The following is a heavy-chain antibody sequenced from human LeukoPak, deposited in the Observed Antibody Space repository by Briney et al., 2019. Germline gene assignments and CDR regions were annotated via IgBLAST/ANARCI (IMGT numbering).Heavy chain of an antibody. CDR1: GYRFNTYA. J-gene: IGHJ4*02. CDR2: ISGYTGHT. CDR3: ARGRPSDY. Sequence: GASVKVSCKASGYRFNTYAISWVRQAPGQGLEWVGWISGYTGHTENAQKFQGRVTMTTDTSTSTAYMELRSLRSDDTAVYYCARGRPSDYWGQGTLVTVSS. V-gene: IGHV1-18*01.